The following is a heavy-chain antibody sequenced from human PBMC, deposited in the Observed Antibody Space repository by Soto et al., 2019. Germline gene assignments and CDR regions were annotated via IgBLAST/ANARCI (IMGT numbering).Heavy chain of an antibody. V-gene: IGHV3-23*01. D-gene: IGHD6-6*01. CDR3: AKPWTSAARLVDV. CDR1: GFTFSGYA. Sequence: PSETLSLTCAASGFTFSGYAMSWVRQAPGKGLEWVSAISGSGGSTYYADSVKDRFTISRDNSKNTLYLQMNSLRAVDTAVYYCAKPWTSAARLVDVWGQGTTVTVSS. J-gene: IGHJ6*02. CDR2: ISGSGGST.